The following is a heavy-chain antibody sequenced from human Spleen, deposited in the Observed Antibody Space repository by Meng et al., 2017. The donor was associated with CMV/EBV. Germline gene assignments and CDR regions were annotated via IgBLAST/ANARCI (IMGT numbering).Heavy chain of an antibody. J-gene: IGHJ5*02. Sequence: CTVSSRPLSRAASSLTCIRPYPSKSLEWIACTSFSTPPPYPPSLHLRVSISVDTSKNQFSLKLNSVTAADTAVYYCARQASDNWFDPWGQGALVTVSS. CDR2: TSFSTPP. V-gene: IGHV4-31*03. CDR1: SRPLSRAASS. CDR3: ARQASDNWFDP.